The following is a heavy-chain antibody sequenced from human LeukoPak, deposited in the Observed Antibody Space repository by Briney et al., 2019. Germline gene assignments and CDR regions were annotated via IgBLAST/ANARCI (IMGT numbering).Heavy chain of an antibody. Sequence: ASVKVSCKASGYTFTSYDINWVRQATGQGLEWMGWMNPNSGNTGYAQKFQGRVTMTRNTSISTAYMELSSLRSEDTAVYYCASRVFDYDILTGYQNYYMDVWGKGTTVTVSS. D-gene: IGHD3-9*01. CDR1: GYTFTSYD. CDR3: ASRVFDYDILTGYQNYYMDV. CDR2: MNPNSGNT. J-gene: IGHJ6*03. V-gene: IGHV1-8*01.